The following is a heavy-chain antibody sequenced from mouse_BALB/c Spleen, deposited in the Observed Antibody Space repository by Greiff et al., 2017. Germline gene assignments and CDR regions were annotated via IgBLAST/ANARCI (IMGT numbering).Heavy chain of an antibody. D-gene: IGHD3-1*01. Sequence: QVQLQQSGAELARPGASVKLSCKASGYTFTDYYINWVKQRTGQGLEWIGEIYPGSGNTYYNEKFKGKATLTADKSSSTAYMQLSSLTSEDSAVYYCARLGSSGYVAMDYWGQGTSVTVSS. V-gene: IGHV1-77*01. CDR1: GYTFTDYY. CDR3: ARLGSSGYVAMDY. CDR2: IYPGSGNT. J-gene: IGHJ4*01.